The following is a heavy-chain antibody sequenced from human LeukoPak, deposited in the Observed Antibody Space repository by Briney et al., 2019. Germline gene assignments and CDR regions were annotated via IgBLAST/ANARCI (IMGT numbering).Heavy chain of an antibody. CDR2: ISSSSSTI. V-gene: IGHV3-48*04. D-gene: IGHD1-7*01. CDR1: GFTFSSYW. Sequence: GGSLRLSCVASGFTFSSYWMSWVRQAPGKGLEWVSYISSSSSTIYYADSVKGRFTISRDNARNSLYLQMNSLRAEDTAVYYCARVSQLELIDYWGQGTLVTVSS. J-gene: IGHJ4*02. CDR3: ARVSQLELIDY.